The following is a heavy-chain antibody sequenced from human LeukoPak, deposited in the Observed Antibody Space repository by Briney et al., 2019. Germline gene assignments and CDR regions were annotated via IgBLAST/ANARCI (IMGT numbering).Heavy chain of an antibody. Sequence: GESLKISCKASGYSFTKYWIGWVRQMPGKGLEWMAIIYLANSDTRYSASFQGQVTISADNSITTAYLQWNSLTASDTAMYYCARERESGSSWFDPWGQGTLVTVSS. CDR3: ARERESGSSWFDP. V-gene: IGHV5-51*01. J-gene: IGHJ5*02. CDR1: GYSFTKYW. CDR2: IYLANSDT. D-gene: IGHD3-10*01.